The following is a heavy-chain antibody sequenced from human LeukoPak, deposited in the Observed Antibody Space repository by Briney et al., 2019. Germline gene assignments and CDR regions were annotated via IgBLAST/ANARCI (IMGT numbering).Heavy chain of an antibody. D-gene: IGHD3-3*01. CDR1: GGTFSSYA. J-gene: IGHJ4*02. CDR3: ARDPAPYYDFWSGYYTPRTHFDY. Sequence: SVKVSCKASGGTFSSYAISWVRQAPGQGLEWMGRIIPILGIANYAQKFQGRVTITADKSTSTAYMELSSPRSEDTAVYYCARDPAPYYDFWSGYYTPRTHFDYWGQGTLVTVSS. CDR2: IIPILGIA. V-gene: IGHV1-69*04.